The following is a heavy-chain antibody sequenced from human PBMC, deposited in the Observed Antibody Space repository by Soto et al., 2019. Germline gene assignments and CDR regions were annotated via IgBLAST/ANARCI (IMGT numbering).Heavy chain of an antibody. J-gene: IGHJ6*02. D-gene: IGHD2-15*01. CDR1: GGSISSGGYY. V-gene: IGHV4-31*03. CDR2: IYYSGST. Sequence: SETLSLTCTVSGGSISSGGYYWSWIRQHPGKGLEWIGYIYYSGSTYYNPSLKSRVTISVDTSKNQFSLKLSSVTAADTAVYYCARELASVVAASVGRMDVWGQGTTVTVSS. CDR3: ARELASVVAASVGRMDV.